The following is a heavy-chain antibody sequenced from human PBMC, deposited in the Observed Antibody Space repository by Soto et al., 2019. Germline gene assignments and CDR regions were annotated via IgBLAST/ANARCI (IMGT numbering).Heavy chain of an antibody. D-gene: IGHD6-6*01. CDR2: IIPIFGTA. V-gene: IGHV1-69*01. J-gene: IGHJ6*02. CDR1: GGTFSSYA. Sequence: QVQLVQSGAEVQKPGSSVKVSCKASGGTFSSYAISWVRQAPGQGLEWMGGIIPIFGTANYAQKFQGRVTITADESTRTAYMELSSLRSEDTAVYYCARAMHSSSPYYYYYGMDVWGQGTTVTVSS. CDR3: ARAMHSSSPYYYYYGMDV.